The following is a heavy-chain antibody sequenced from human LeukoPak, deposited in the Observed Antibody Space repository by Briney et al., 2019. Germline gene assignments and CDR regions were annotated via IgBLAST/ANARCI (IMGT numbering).Heavy chain of an antibody. V-gene: IGHV3-23*01. D-gene: IGHD2-15*01. CDR2: ISGSGGST. CDR3: AKLAIVVVVAATDWFDP. CDR1: GFTFSSYA. J-gene: IGHJ5*02. Sequence: GGSLRLSCAASGFTFSSYAMSWVRQAPGKWLEWVSAISGSGGSTYYADSVKGRFTISRDNSKNTLYLQMNSLRAEDTAVYYCAKLAIVVVVAATDWFDPWGQGTLVTVSS.